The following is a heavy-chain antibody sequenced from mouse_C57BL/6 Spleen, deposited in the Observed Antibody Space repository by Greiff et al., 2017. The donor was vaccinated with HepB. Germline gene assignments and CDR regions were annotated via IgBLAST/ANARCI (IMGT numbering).Heavy chain of an antibody. CDR3: ASADGYLFDY. Sequence: EVKLVESGGGLVQPGGSLKLSCAASGFTFSDYYMYWVRQTPEKRLEWVAYISNGGGSTYYPDTVKGRFTISRDNAKNTLYLQMSRLKSEDTAMYYCASADGYLFDYWGQGTTLTVSS. CDR1: GFTFSDYY. D-gene: IGHD2-3*01. V-gene: IGHV5-12*01. J-gene: IGHJ2*01. CDR2: ISNGGGST.